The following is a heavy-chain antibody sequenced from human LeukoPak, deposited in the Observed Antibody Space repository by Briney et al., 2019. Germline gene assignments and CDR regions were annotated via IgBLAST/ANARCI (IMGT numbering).Heavy chain of an antibody. CDR3: ARDQGATTFGFDY. J-gene: IGHJ4*02. CDR1: GYTFTDYY. D-gene: IGHD1-26*01. V-gene: IGHV1-2*02. CDR2: INPNSGGA. Sequence: ASVKVSCKASGYTFTDYYMHWVRQAPGQGLEWMGWINPNSGGANFAQKFQGRATMTRDTSISTAYMELSRLRSDDTAVYYCARDQGATTFGFDYWGQGTLVTVSS.